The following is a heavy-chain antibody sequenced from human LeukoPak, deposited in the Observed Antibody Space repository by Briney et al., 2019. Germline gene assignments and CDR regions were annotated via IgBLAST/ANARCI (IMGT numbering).Heavy chain of an antibody. D-gene: IGHD7-27*01. CDR2: IYYSGST. CDR3: ARFSILGTIDY. V-gene: IGHV4-59*01. CDR1: GGSISSYY. Sequence: SETLSLTCTVSGGSISSYYWSWIRQPPGKGLEWIGYIYYSGSTNYNPSLKSRVTISVDTSKNQFSLKLSSVTAADTAVYYCARFSILGTIDYWGQGTPVTVSS. J-gene: IGHJ4*02.